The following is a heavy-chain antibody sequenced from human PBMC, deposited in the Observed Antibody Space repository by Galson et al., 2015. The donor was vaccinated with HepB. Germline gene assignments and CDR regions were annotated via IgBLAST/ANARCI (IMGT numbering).Heavy chain of an antibody. CDR1: GGTFSSYA. J-gene: IGHJ6*02. D-gene: IGHD5-18*01. CDR2: IIPILGIA. V-gene: IGHV1-69*04. Sequence: SVKVSCKASGGTFSSYAISWVRRAPGQGLEWMGRIIPILGIANYAQKFQGRVTITADKSTSTAYMELSSLRSEDTAVYYCARVQGTAMAYYYYYGMDVWGQGTTVTVSS. CDR3: ARVQGTAMAYYYYYGMDV.